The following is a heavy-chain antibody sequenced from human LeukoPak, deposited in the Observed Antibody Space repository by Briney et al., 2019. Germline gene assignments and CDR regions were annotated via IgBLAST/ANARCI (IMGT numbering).Heavy chain of an antibody. D-gene: IGHD1-26*01. J-gene: IGHJ4*02. V-gene: IGHV3-9*01. CDR2: ISWNSGSI. Sequence: GRSLRLSCGASGFIFDDYGMHWVRQAPGKGLEWVSGISWNSGSIGYADSVKGRFTISRDNAKNSLYLQMNSLRAEDTASYYCAKDLSGSYFFDYWGQGTLVTVSS. CDR3: AKDLSGSYFFDY. CDR1: GFIFDDYG.